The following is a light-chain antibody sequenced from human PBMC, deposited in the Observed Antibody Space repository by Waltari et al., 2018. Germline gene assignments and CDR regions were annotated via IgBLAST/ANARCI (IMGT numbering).Light chain of an antibody. J-gene: IGKJ3*01. CDR3: QQYGNLPRIFT. Sequence: DIQMTQSPSSLSASVGDRVTLTCQASQDISNSLNWYQQKPGKAPKLLTYDASNLETGVPSRFSGSGSGTDFTFTISSLQPEDIATYYCQQYGNLPRIFTFGPGTKVDIK. V-gene: IGKV1-33*01. CDR2: DAS. CDR1: QDISNS.